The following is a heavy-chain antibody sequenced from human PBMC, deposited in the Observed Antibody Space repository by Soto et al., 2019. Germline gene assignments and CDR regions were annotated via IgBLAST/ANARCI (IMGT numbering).Heavy chain of an antibody. J-gene: IGHJ6*02. CDR2: IYPGDSER. CDR3: ARHASLSYCYSPVCSGLDV. V-gene: IGHV5-51*01. Sequence: PGESLKTPCQGSGYRFNTFCFARVRHRPGTGLAWLCGIYPGDSERRYSPPFKGQVTISADKSITTAFLQLTGLKASDTAKYYCARHASLSYCYSPVCSGLDVWGQGTMVTVSS. D-gene: IGHD2-21*01. CDR1: GYRFNTFC.